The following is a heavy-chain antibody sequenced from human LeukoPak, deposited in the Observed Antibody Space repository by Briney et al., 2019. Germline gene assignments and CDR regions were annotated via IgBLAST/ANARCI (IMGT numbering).Heavy chain of an antibody. CDR1: GFTVSSNY. D-gene: IGHD6-25*01. J-gene: IGHJ4*02. V-gene: IGHV3-53*01. CDR3: ARDPGSKTFDY. CDR2: IYSGGST. Sequence: PGGCLRLSCAASGFTVSSNYMSWVRQAPGKGLEWVSVIYSGGSTYYADSVKGRFTISRDNSKNTLYLQMNSLRAEDTAVYYCARDPGSKTFDYWGQGTLVTVTS.